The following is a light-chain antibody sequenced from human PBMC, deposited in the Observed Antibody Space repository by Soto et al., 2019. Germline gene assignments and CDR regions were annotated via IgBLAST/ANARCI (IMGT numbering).Light chain of an antibody. Sequence: DIQMTQSPSSVSASVGDRVTISCQASQGISRSLAWYQQKPGKAPKLLIYAASSLQSGVPSRFSGSGFGTDFALTISSLQPEDIATYYCHQTFANPWTFAHGTKVEIK. CDR3: HQTFANPWT. J-gene: IGKJ1*01. CDR1: QGISRS. V-gene: IGKV1-12*01. CDR2: AAS.